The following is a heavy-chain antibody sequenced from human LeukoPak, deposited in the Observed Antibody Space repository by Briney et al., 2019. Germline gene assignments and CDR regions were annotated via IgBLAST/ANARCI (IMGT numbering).Heavy chain of an antibody. J-gene: IGHJ5*02. CDR2: IYYSGST. Sequence: SETLSLTCTVSGGSISSYYWSWIRQPPGKGLEWIGYIYYSGSTNYNPSPKSRVTISVDTSKNQFSLKLSSVTAADTAVYYCARDVRSRPPGLLWFGEPDNWFDPWGQGTLVTVSS. CDR3: ARDVRSRPPGLLWFGEPDNWFDP. D-gene: IGHD3-10*01. CDR1: GGSISSYY. V-gene: IGHV4-59*01.